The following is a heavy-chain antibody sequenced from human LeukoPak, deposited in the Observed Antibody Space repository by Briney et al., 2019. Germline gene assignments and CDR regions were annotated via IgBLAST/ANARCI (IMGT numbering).Heavy chain of an antibody. J-gene: IGHJ6*02. CDR1: GGSISSYY. Sequence: SETLSLTCTVSGGSISSYYWSWIRQPPGKGLEWIGYTYYSGSTNYNPSLESRVTISVDTSKNQFSLKLSSVTAADTAVYYCARGYSYYYYYGMDVWGQGTTVTVSS. CDR3: ARGYSYYYYYGMDV. CDR2: TYYSGST. D-gene: IGHD4-11*01. V-gene: IGHV4-59*01.